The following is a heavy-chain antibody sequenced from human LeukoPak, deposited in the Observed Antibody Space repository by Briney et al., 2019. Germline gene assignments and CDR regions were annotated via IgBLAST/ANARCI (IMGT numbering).Heavy chain of an antibody. V-gene: IGHV4-31*03. CDR1: GGSISSGGYY. D-gene: IGHD3-10*01. J-gene: IGHJ4*02. Sequence: SQTLSLTCTVSGGSISSGGYYWSWIRQHPGKGLEWIGYIYYSGSTYYNPSLKSRVTISVDSSKNQFSLKLSSVTAADTAVYYCARVSLVRGAPDYYLDYWGQGTLVTVSS. CDR2: IYYSGST. CDR3: ARVSLVRGAPDYYLDY.